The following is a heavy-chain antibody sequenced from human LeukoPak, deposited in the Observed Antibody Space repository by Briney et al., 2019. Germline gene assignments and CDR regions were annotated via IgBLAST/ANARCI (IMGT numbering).Heavy chain of an antibody. CDR2: INPNSGAT. CDR1: GYAFTDYY. V-gene: IGHV1-2*02. Sequence: ASVKVSCKASGYAFTDYYMHWVRQAPGQGVEWMGWINPNSGATNYAQKFQGRVTMTRDTSISTAYMELSRLRSDDTAVYYCARDITDNWFDPWGQGTLVTVSS. D-gene: IGHD1-14*01. CDR3: ARDITDNWFDP. J-gene: IGHJ5*02.